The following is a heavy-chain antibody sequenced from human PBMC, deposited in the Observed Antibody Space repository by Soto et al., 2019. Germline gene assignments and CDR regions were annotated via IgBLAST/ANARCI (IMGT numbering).Heavy chain of an antibody. CDR2: INHSGST. V-gene: IGHV4-34*01. CDR1: GGSFSGYY. J-gene: IGHJ6*02. D-gene: IGHD4-4*01. CDR3: ARDSVPTVTRLNYHGMDV. Sequence: QVQLQQWGAGLLKPSETLSLTCAVYGGSFSGYYWSWIRQPPGKGLEWIGEINHSGSTNYNPSLKSRVTISVDTSKNQFSLKLRSVTAADTAVYYCARDSVPTVTRLNYHGMDVWGQGTTVTVSS.